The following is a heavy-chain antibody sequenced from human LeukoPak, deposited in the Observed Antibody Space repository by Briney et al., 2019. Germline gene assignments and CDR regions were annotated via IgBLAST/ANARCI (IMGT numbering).Heavy chain of an antibody. V-gene: IGHV1-2*02. J-gene: IGHJ5*02. CDR1: GYSFADYY. CDR3: ATNILVRDIIDWFDP. CDR2: IKPNSGGT. D-gene: IGHD3-10*01. Sequence: ASVKVSCKASGYSFADYYMHWVRQAPGQGLEWMGWIKPNSGGTRSAQKFQGRVTMTRDTSISTAYMELSSLRYDDTAVYYCATNILVRDIIDWFDPWGQGTLVTVSS.